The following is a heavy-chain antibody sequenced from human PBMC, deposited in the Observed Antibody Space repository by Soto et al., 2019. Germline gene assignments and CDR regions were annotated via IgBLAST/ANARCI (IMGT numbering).Heavy chain of an antibody. Sequence: GGSLRLSCAASGFTVSSNYMSWVRQAPGKGLEWVSVIYSGGSTYYADSVKGRFTISRDNSKNTLYLQMNSLRAEDTAVYYCARACGIAARPGYFDYWGQGTLVTVSS. CDR3: ARACGIAARPGYFDY. J-gene: IGHJ4*02. CDR1: GFTVSSNY. V-gene: IGHV3-53*01. D-gene: IGHD6-6*01. CDR2: IYSGGST.